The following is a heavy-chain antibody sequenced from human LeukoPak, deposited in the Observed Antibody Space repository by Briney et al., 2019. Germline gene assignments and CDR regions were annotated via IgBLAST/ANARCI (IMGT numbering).Heavy chain of an antibody. CDR1: GFTFSSYG. Sequence: GGSLRLSCAASGFTFSSYGMHWVRQAPGKGLEWVAVIWYDGSNKYYADPVKGRFTISRDNSKNTLYLQMNSLRAEDTAVYYCARAQLRYFDWLFAHDAFDIWGQGTMVTVSS. CDR3: ARAQLRYFDWLFAHDAFDI. CDR2: IWYDGSNK. D-gene: IGHD3-9*01. V-gene: IGHV3-33*01. J-gene: IGHJ3*02.